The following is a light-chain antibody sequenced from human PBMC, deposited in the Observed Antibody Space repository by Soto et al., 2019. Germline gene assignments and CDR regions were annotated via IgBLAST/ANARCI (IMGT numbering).Light chain of an antibody. CDR3: KSYAGSNTYV. Sequence: QSALTQPASVSGSPGQSITISCTGTSSDVGGYDFVSWYQHHPGKAPRLIIYEVVQRPSGVPDRFSGSKSGNTASLTVSGLQAADEADYFCKSYAGSNTYVVGSGTKVTVL. V-gene: IGLV2-8*01. CDR2: EVV. CDR1: SSDVGGYDF. J-gene: IGLJ1*01.